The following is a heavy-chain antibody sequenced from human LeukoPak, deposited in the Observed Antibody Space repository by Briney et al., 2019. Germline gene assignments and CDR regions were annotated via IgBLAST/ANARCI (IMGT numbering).Heavy chain of an antibody. CDR1: GFTFSSYA. CDR3: ASLYSSSSRYYYYGMDV. D-gene: IGHD6-6*01. CDR2: ISSSSSYI. Sequence: AGGSLRLSCAASGFTFSSYAMSWVRQAPGKGLEWVSSISSSSSYIYYADSVKGRFTISRDNAKNSLYLQMNSLRAEDTAVYYCASLYSSSSRYYYYGMDVWGQGTTVTVSS. V-gene: IGHV3-21*01. J-gene: IGHJ6*02.